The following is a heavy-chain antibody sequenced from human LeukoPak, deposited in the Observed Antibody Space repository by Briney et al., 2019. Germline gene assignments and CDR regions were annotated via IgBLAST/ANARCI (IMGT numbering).Heavy chain of an antibody. CDR2: ISGSGGST. CDR3: AKDRGSTSFDP. Sequence: AGGSLRLSCAASGFTFSSYAMSWVRPAPRKGLEWVSAISGSGGSTYYADSVKGRFTISRDNSKNTLYLQMNSLRAEDTAVYYCAKDRGSTSFDPWGQGTLVTVSS. CDR1: GFTFSSYA. V-gene: IGHV3-23*01. J-gene: IGHJ5*02. D-gene: IGHD2-2*01.